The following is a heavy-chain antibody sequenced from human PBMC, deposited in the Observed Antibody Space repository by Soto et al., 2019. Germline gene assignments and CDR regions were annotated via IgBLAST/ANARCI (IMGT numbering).Heavy chain of an antibody. CDR3: TRDRSSFRRGRIRGPYGGLDV. D-gene: IGHD3-10*01. J-gene: IGHJ6*02. V-gene: IGHV3-21*01. Sequence: QLVESGGGLVKPGGSLRVSCAASRFAFSSYSMHWVRQAPMKGLEWVASINSVASYVYYADSVEGRFTISRDNAKNSVYLQMNSLRAADTAVYYCTRDRSSFRRGRIRGPYGGLDVWGQGTTVLVS. CDR2: INSVASYV. CDR1: RFAFSSYS.